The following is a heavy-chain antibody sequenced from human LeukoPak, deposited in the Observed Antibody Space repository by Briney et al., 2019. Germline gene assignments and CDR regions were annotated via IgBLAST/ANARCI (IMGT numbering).Heavy chain of an antibody. CDR3: ALTMRLFEWVDP. CDR1: GFSLSSSGPG. J-gene: IGHJ5*02. D-gene: IGHD2-2*01. Sequence: SGPTLAKPTQPLTLSCTLSGFSLSSSGPGVGWMREPPGKALEWLALSYCKYDKRYSPSLMTRLTIPNVTSKNQVLLTMTTEDSVDTATDYCALTMRLFEWVDPLGQGGLVTASS. CDR2: SYCKYDK. V-gene: IGHV2-5*01.